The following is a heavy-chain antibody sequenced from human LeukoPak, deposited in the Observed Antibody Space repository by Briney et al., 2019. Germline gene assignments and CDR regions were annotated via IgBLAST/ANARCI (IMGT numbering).Heavy chain of an antibody. J-gene: IGHJ4*02. Sequence: GGSLRLSCAASGFTFSSYAMSWVRQAPGKGLEWVSSISGSGGSTYYADSVKGRFTISRDNSENMLCLQMNSLRAEDTAVYYCAGGRRHLVHGPLDDWGQGTLVTVSS. V-gene: IGHV3-23*01. D-gene: IGHD6-13*01. CDR2: ISGSGGST. CDR1: GFTFSSYA. CDR3: AGGRRHLVHGPLDD.